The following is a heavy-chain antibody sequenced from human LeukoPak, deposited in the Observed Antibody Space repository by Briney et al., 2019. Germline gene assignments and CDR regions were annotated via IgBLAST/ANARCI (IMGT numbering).Heavy chain of an antibody. CDR1: GYTFTGCY. CDR3: ARERYFGSGNYYNANTDFDY. CDR2: INPNSGGT. J-gene: IGHJ4*02. Sequence: ASVNVSCKASGYTFTGCYMHWVRQAPGQGLEWMGRINPNSGGTNYAQKFQGRVTMTRDTSISTAYMELSRLRSDDTAVYYCARERYFGSGNYYNANTDFDYWGQGTLVTVSS. D-gene: IGHD3-10*01. V-gene: IGHV1-2*06.